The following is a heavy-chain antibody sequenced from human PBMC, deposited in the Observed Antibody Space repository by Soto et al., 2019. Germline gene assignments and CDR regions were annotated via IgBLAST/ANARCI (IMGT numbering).Heavy chain of an antibody. J-gene: IGHJ4*02. CDR1: GYTFTAYG. CDR2: MNPNRGNP. Sequence: QVQLVQSGAEVKKPGASVKVSCKASGYTFTAYGINWVRQATGQGLEWMGWMNPNRGNPGYAQKFQGRVTMNSNTSISTAYMELSSLRSEDTAVYYFARGDGERLDSWGQGTLVTVSS. D-gene: IGHD3-10*01. CDR3: ARGDGERLDS. V-gene: IGHV1-8*01.